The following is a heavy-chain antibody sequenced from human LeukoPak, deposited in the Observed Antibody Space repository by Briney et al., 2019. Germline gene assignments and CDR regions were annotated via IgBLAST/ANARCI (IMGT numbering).Heavy chain of an antibody. CDR1: GDSVSSNSAA. CDR3: ARAYSSGWFHPLYYFDY. J-gene: IGHJ4*02. Sequence: SQTLSLTCAISGDSVSSNSAAWNWIRQSPSRGLEWLGRTYYRSKWYNDYAVSVKSRVTINPDTSKNQFSLQLNSVTPEDTAVYYCARAYSSGWFHPLYYFDYWGQGTLVTVSS. CDR2: TYYRSKWYN. V-gene: IGHV6-1*01. D-gene: IGHD6-19*01.